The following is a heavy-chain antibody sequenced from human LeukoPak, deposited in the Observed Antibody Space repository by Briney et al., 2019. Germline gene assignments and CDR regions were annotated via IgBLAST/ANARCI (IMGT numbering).Heavy chain of an antibody. CDR1: GFTFSDYN. J-gene: IGHJ6*03. D-gene: IGHD2-15*01. CDR3: ARVLRYCSGGNCYSGGLGYMDV. V-gene: IGHV3-11*01. Sequence: GGSLRLSCAASGFTFSDYNMRWIRQAPGKGLEWVSSISRSGSTKYYADSVKGRFNISRDNAKNSLVLQMNSLRAEDPAVYYCARVLRYCSGGNCYSGGLGYMDVWGKGTTVTVSS. CDR2: ISRSGSTK.